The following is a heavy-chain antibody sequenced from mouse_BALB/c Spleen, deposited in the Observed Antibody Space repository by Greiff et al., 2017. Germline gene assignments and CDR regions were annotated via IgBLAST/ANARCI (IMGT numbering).Heavy chain of an antibody. V-gene: IGHV2-9*02. CDR3: AREYGNYDYFDY. CDR2: IWAGGST. Sequence: VKLVESGPGLVAPSQSLSITCTVSGFSLTSYGVHWVRQPPGKGLEWLGVIWAGGSTNYNSALMSRLSISKDNSKSQVFLKMNSLQTDDTAMYYCAREYGNYDYFDYWGQGTTLTVSS. D-gene: IGHD2-10*02. J-gene: IGHJ2*01. CDR1: GFSLTSYG.